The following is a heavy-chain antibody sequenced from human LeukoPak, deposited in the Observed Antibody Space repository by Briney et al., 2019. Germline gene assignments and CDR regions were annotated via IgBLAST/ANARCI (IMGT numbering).Heavy chain of an antibody. J-gene: IGHJ3*02. CDR1: GFTFSYYG. CDR2: IWYDGINK. D-gene: IGHD1-26*01. CDR3: ARGRSRWELVLVAFDI. Sequence: GRSLRLSCAASGFTFSYYGMHWVRQAPGKGLEWVAVIWYDGINKYYADSVKGRFTISRDNSKNTLFLQMNSLRAEDTAVYYCARGRSRWELVLVAFDIWGQGTMVTVSS. V-gene: IGHV3-33*01.